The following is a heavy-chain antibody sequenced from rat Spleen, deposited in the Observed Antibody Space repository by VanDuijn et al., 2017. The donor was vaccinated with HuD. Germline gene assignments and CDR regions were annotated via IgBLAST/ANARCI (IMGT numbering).Heavy chain of an antibody. CDR3: ARAGSAAISLGNWFAY. CDR2: MRYNGDT. J-gene: IGHJ3*01. CDR1: GFSLIRYN. D-gene: IGHD1-2*01. V-gene: IGHV2-63*01. Sequence: QVQLKESGPGLVQPSQTLSLTCTVSGFSLIRYNVHWVRQPPGKGLEWMGRMRYNGDTSYNSALKSRLSISRDTSKSQVFLSMSSLQTEDTATYYCARAGSAAISLGNWFAYWGQGTLVTVSS.